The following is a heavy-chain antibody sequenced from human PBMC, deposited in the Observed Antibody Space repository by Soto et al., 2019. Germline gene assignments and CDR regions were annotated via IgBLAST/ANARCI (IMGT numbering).Heavy chain of an antibody. D-gene: IGHD6-19*01. CDR1: GFTFSSYG. CDR3: ASDDATGIAVADPMDVYYYYGMDV. V-gene: IGHV3-30*03. Sequence: GGSLRLSCAASGFTFSSYGMHWVRQAPGKGLEWVAVISYDGSNKYYADSVKGRFTISRDNSKNTLYLQMNSLRAEDTAVYYCASDDATGIAVADPMDVYYYYGMDVWGQGTTVTVSS. J-gene: IGHJ6*02. CDR2: ISYDGSNK.